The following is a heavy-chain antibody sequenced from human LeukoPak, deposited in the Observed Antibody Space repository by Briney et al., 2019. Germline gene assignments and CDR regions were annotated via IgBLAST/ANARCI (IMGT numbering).Heavy chain of an antibody. D-gene: IGHD3-3*02. V-gene: IGHV1-69*04. CDR1: GGTFSSYT. Sequence: ASVEVSCKASGGTFSSYTISWVRQAPGQGLEWMGRIIPILGIANYAQKFQGRVTITADKSTSTAYMELSSLRSEDTAVYYCARDWHFWGGFGVWGQGTTVTVSS. CDR2: IIPILGIA. J-gene: IGHJ6*02. CDR3: ARDWHFWGGFGV.